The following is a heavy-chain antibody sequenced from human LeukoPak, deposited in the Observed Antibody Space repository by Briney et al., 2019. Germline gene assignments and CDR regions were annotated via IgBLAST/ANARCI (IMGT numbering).Heavy chain of an antibody. CDR1: GFPFTSYW. CDR3: AMDSAWLPLKFDY. D-gene: IGHD5-24*01. J-gene: IGHJ4*02. V-gene: IGHV3-7*04. Sequence: GGSLRLSCAASGFPFTSYWMIWVRQAPGKGLEWVANINDDGSEKNYAESVKGRFTISRDNAKNSVSLQMNALRAEDTAVYYCAMDSAWLPLKFDYWGPGTLVAVST. CDR2: INDDGSEK.